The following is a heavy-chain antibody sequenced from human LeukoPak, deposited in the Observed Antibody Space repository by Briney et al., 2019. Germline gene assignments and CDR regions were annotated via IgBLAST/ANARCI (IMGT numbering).Heavy chain of an antibody. CDR3: ASFPLGYCGSTSCHDY. CDR1: GGSFSGYY. CDR2: INHSGST. D-gene: IGHD2-2*01. Sequence: SETLSLTCAVYGGSFSGYYWSWIRQPPGKGLEWIGEINHSGSTNYNPSLKSRVTISVDTSKNQFSLKLSSVTAADTAVYYCASFPLGYCGSTSCHDYWGQGTLVTVSS. V-gene: IGHV4-34*01. J-gene: IGHJ4*02.